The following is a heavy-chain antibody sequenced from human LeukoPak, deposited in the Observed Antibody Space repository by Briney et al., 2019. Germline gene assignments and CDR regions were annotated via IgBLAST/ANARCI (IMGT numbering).Heavy chain of an antibody. CDR2: ISDGGTNQ. CDR3: ARGDDSGGLYTSSKY. D-gene: IGHD3-10*01. V-gene: IGHV3-30*04. J-gene: IGHJ4*02. CDR1: GFTFKNYA. Sequence: PGGSLRLSCVGSGFTFKNYAIFWVRQAPGKGLEWAALISDGGTNQYFADSVKDRFSISRDDSKSTVYLQMNGLRTEDTAVYYCARGDDSGGLYTSSKYWGQGTLVTVSS.